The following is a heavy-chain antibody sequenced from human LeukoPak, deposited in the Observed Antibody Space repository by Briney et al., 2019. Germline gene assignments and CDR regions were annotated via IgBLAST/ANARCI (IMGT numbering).Heavy chain of an antibody. D-gene: IGHD3-10*01. V-gene: IGHV4-34*01. CDR3: AKSNGYGLVDT. J-gene: IGHJ3*01. CDR1: GGSCSGYY. CDR2: INHSGST. Sequence: SETLSLTCAVYGGSCSGYYWSWIRQPPGKGLEWIGEINHSGSTNYNPSLKSRVTISVDTSRNQFSLKLNSVTAADTAVYYCAKSNGYGLVDTWGQGTMVTVSS.